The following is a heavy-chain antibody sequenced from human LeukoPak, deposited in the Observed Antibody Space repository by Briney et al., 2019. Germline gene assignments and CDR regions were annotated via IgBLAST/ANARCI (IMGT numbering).Heavy chain of an antibody. Sequence: SETLSLTCAVYGGSFSGYYWSWIRQPPGKGLEWMGEINHSGSTNYTPSLKSRVTISVDTSKNQFSLKLSSVTAADTAVYYCARDRGGYLRNWFDPWGQGTLVTVSS. CDR1: GGSFSGYY. CDR3: ARDRGGYLRNWFDP. D-gene: IGHD3-16*01. J-gene: IGHJ5*02. V-gene: IGHV4-34*01. CDR2: INHSGST.